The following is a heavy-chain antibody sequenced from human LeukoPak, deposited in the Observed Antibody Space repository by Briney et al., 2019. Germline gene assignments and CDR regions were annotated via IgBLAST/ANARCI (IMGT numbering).Heavy chain of an antibody. CDR2: VYYSGST. J-gene: IGHJ4*02. CDR3: TIRRDGNMGFYFDS. CDR1: GFTFSNAW. Sequence: PGGSLRLSCAASGFTFSNAWMTWVRQPPGKGLEWIGFVYYSGSTKYNPSLQSRVTMSVDTSKNQFSLKLTSVTAADTALYYCTIRRDGNMGFYFDSWGQGILVTVSS. V-gene: IGHV4-59*08. D-gene: IGHD5-24*01.